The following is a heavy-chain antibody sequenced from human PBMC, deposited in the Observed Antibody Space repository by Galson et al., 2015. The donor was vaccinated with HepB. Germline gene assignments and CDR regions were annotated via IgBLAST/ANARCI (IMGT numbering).Heavy chain of an antibody. V-gene: IGHV1-69*13. CDR1: GGTFSSYA. J-gene: IGHJ3*02. CDR3: ARRGVSAWDAFDI. Sequence: SVKVSCKASGGTFSSYAISWVRQAPGQGLEWMGGIIPIFGTANYAQKFQGRVTITADESTSTAYMELSSLRSEDTAVYYCARRGVSAWDAFDIWGQGTMVTVSS. CDR2: IIPIFGTA. D-gene: IGHD6-13*01.